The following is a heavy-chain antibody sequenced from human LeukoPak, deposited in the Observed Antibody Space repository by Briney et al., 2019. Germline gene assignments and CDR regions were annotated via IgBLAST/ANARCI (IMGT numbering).Heavy chain of an antibody. CDR1: GFTFSSYW. J-gene: IGHJ4*02. CDR2: IKQDGSEK. CDR3: ARDRVDTAMDIPYYFDY. Sequence: GGSLRLSCEASGFTFSSYWMSWVRQAPGKGLEWVANIKQDGSEKYYVDSVKGRFTISRDNAKNSLYLQMNSLRAEDTAVYYCARDRVDTAMDIPYYFDYWGQGTLVTVSS. V-gene: IGHV3-7*03. D-gene: IGHD5-18*01.